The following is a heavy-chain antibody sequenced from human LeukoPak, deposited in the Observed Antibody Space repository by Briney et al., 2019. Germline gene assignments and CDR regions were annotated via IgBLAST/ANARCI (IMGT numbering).Heavy chain of an antibody. Sequence: ASVKVSCKASGYTFTSYYMHWVRQAPGQGLEWMGIINPSGGSTSYAQKFQGRVTMTRDMSTSTVYMELSSLRSEDTAVYYCARAQSSSSHYYYYYMDVWGKGTTVTVSS. CDR3: ARAQSSSSHYYYYYMDV. CDR2: INPSGGST. V-gene: IGHV1-46*01. D-gene: IGHD6-6*01. J-gene: IGHJ6*03. CDR1: GYTFTSYY.